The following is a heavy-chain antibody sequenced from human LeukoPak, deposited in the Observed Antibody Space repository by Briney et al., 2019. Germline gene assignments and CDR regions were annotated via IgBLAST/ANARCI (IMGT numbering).Heavy chain of an antibody. CDR1: GFTFSSYT. V-gene: IGHV3-21*01. J-gene: IGHJ4*02. Sequence: GGSLRLACAASGFTFSSYTMSWVRQAPGKGLEWVSSISSSSTYINYADSVKGRFTISRDNAKNSLYRQMSSLRAEDTALYYCASLLSGWGQGTLVTVSS. CDR2: ISSSSTYI. CDR3: ASLLSG.